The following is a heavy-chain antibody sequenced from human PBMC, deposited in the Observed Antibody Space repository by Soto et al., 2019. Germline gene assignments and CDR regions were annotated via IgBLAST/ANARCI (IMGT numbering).Heavy chain of an antibody. D-gene: IGHD2-2*01. CDR1: GGSISSGGYY. CDR2: IYYSGST. J-gene: IGHJ3*02. Sequence: PSETLSLTCTVSGGSISSGGYYWSWIRQHPGKGLEWIGYIYYSGSTYYNPSLKSRVTISVDTSKNQFSLKLSSVTAADTAVYYCARGGGSGFYCSSTSCRIFDIWGQGTMVTVS. CDR3: ARGGGSGFYCSSTSCRIFDI. V-gene: IGHV4-31*03.